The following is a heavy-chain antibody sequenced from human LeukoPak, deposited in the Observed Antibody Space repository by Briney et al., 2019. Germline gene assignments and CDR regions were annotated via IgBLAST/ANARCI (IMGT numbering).Heavy chain of an antibody. V-gene: IGHV3-11*04. J-gene: IGHJ6*03. CDR2: ISSSGSII. D-gene: IGHD6-19*01. CDR1: GFTISDYY. CDR3: AREYSSGWAYYMDV. Sequence: GGSLRLSCAASGFTISDYYMSWIRQAPGKGLEWVSYISSSGSIIYYADSVKGRFTISRDNAKNSLNLQMNSLRAEGTAVYYCAREYSSGWAYYMDVWGKGTTVTVSS.